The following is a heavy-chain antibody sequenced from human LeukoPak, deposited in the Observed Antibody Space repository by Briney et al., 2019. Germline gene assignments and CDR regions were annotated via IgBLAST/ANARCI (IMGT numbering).Heavy chain of an antibody. CDR1: GGTFGSYA. V-gene: IGHV1-69*04. D-gene: IGHD2-21*02. CDR3: ARSNCGGDCGWFDP. CDR2: IIPILGIA. Sequence: ASVKVSCKASGGTFGSYAISWVRQAPGQGLEWMGRIIPILGIANYAQKFQGRVTITADKSTSTAYMELSSLRSEDTAVYYCARSNCGGDCGWFDPWGQGTLVTVSS. J-gene: IGHJ5*02.